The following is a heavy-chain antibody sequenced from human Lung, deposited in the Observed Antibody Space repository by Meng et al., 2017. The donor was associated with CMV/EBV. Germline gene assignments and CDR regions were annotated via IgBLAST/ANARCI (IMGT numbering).Heavy chain of an antibody. V-gene: IGHV1-18*01. CDR2: ISAYNGNT. J-gene: IGHJ6*02. Sequence: ASAXVSCKASGYIFTSYGISWVRQAPGQGLEWMGWISAYNGNTNYAQKIQGRVTMTTDTSTSTAYMELRSLRSDDTAVEYCAISPVGPYEVWSGYFNYGMDVWXQGTXVTVSS. CDR1: GYIFTSYG. D-gene: IGHD3-3*01. CDR3: AISPVGPYEVWSGYFNYGMDV.